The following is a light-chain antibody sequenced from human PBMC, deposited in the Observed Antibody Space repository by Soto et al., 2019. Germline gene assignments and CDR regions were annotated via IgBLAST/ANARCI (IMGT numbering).Light chain of an antibody. CDR2: EVS. V-gene: IGLV2-8*01. CDR1: SSAIGGYNY. CDR3: ISYAGSNNYV. Sequence: QSALTQPPSASGSPGQSVTISCTGTSSAIGGYNYVSWYQQHPGKAPKLMIYEVSKRPSGVPDRFSGSKSGNAASLTVSGLQAEDEADYYCISYAGSNNYVFGAGTKLTVL. J-gene: IGLJ1*01.